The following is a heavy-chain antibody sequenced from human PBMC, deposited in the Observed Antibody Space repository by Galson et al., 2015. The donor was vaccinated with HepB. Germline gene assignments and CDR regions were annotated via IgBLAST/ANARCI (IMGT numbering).Heavy chain of an antibody. CDR2: ISYDGSNQ. CDR3: ASGLKEKGAYMDV. CDR1: GFTFSSYG. V-gene: IGHV3-30*03. J-gene: IGHJ6*03. Sequence: SLRLSCAVSGFTFSSYGMHWVRQAPGKGLEWVTIISYDGSNQYYVDSVKGRFTISRDNSKNTVYLQMNSLRPEDTGVYYCASGLKEKGAYMDVWGKGTTVIVSS. D-gene: IGHD3/OR15-3a*01.